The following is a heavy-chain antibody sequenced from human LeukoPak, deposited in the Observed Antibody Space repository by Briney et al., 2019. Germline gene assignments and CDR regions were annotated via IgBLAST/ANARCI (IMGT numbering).Heavy chain of an antibody. CDR2: IYYSGST. CDR1: GGSISSYY. D-gene: IGHD3-10*01. CDR3: ASSPEVYYYGSGSYYLTY. V-gene: IGHV4-59*01. J-gene: IGHJ4*02. Sequence: SETLSLTCTASGGSISSYYWSWIRQPPGKGLEWIGYIYYSGSTNYNPSLKSRVTISVDTSKNQFSLKLSSVTAADTAVYYCASSPEVYYYGSGSYYLTYWGQGTLVTVSS.